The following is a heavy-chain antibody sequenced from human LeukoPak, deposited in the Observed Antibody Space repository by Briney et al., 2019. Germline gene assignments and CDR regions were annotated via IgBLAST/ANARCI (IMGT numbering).Heavy chain of an antibody. D-gene: IGHD3-22*01. V-gene: IGHV1-46*01. CDR1: GYTFTSYY. CDR3: ATPYYYDSSGYYYSDAFDI. Sequence: ASVKVSCKASGYTFTSYYMHWVRQAPGQGLEWMGIINPSGGSTSYAQKLQGRVTMTRDTSTSTVYMELSSLRSEDTAVYYCATPYYYDSSGYYYSDAFDIWGQGTMVTVSS. CDR2: INPSGGST. J-gene: IGHJ3*02.